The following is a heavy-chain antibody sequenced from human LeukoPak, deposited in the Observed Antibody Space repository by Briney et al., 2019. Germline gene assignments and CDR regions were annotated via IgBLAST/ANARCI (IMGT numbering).Heavy chain of an antibody. Sequence: GGSLRLSCAASGFSISDYWMNWVRLVPGKGLEWVANINEDGTIQDYVASVRGRFTISRNNAKNSLYLQMNSLRAEDTAVYYCARENLAAAGKGSKYYFDYWGQGTLVTVSS. CDR2: INEDGTIQ. J-gene: IGHJ4*02. D-gene: IGHD6-13*01. CDR3: ARENLAAAGKGSKYYFDY. V-gene: IGHV3-7*01. CDR1: GFSISDYW.